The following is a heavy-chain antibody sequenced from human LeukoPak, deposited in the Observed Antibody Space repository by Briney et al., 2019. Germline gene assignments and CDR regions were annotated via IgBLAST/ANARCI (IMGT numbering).Heavy chain of an antibody. D-gene: IGHD3-10*01. V-gene: IGHV4-39*07. CDR1: GGSISSSSYY. Sequence: PSETLSPTCTVSGGSISSSSYYWGCIRQPSGKGLEWIGSIHYNGSTCSNPSLESRVIMSVDTSKNQFSLKLTSVTAADTAVYYCARDRGVPRPYYFDQWGQGTLVTVSS. CDR2: IHYNGST. CDR3: ARDRGVPRPYYFDQ. J-gene: IGHJ4*02.